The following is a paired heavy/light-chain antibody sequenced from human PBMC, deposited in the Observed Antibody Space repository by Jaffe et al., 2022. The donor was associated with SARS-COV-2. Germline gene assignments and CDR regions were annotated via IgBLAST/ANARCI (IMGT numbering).Light chain of an antibody. Sequence: EIVLTQSPDFQSVTPKEKVTITCRASQSIGSNLHWYQQKPDQSPKLLIKYASQSISGVPSRFSGSGSGTDFTLTINSLETEDAAAYYCHQSKTLPWTFGQGTKVEIK. J-gene: IGKJ1*01. CDR1: QSIGSN. CDR3: HQSKTLPWT. CDR2: YAS. V-gene: IGKV6D-21*02.
Heavy chain of an antibody. CDR2: VYYSGST. CDR3: AANNAGFDY. D-gene: IGHD1-1*01. J-gene: IGHJ4*02. Sequence: QLQLQESGPGLVKPSETLSLTCTVSGDSINSRSYYWVWIRQPPGKGLEWIGSVYYSGSTYYNPSLKSRVTVSVDTSKNQFSLKVNSVTAADTAAYYCAANNAGFDYWGQGTLVTVSS. V-gene: IGHV4-39*01. CDR1: GDSINSRSYY.